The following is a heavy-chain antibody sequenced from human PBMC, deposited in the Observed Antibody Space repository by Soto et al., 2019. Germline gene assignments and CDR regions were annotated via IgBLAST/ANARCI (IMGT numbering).Heavy chain of an antibody. D-gene: IGHD3-9*01. J-gene: IGHJ6*03. V-gene: IGHV3-23*01. CDR3: AKGGFDDILTGYNKYYYYYYTDV. CDR1: GFTFSSYA. CDR2: ISGSGGST. Sequence: EVQLLESGGGLVQPGGSLRLSCAASGFTFSSYAMSWVRQAPGKGLEWVSAISGSGGSTYYADSVKGRFTISRDNSKNTLYLQMNSLRAEDTAVYYCAKGGFDDILTGYNKYYYYYYTDVWGKGTTVTVSS.